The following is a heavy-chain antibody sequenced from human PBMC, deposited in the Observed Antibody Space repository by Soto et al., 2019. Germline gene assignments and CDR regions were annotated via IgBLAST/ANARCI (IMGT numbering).Heavy chain of an antibody. CDR2: ISGSGGST. J-gene: IGHJ4*02. CDR3: AKRAGYSSGWLDY. CDR1: GFTFSSYA. V-gene: IGHV3-23*01. Sequence: EVQLLESGGGLVQPGGSLRLSCTASGFTFSSYAMSWVRQVPGKGLEWVSTISGSGGSTYYTDSVKGRFTISRDNSKNTLYLQMNSLRVEDTAEYYCAKRAGYSSGWLDYWGQGTLVTVSS. D-gene: IGHD2-15*01.